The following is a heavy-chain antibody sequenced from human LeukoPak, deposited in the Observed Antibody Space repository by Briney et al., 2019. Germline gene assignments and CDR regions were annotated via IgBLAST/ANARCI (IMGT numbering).Heavy chain of an antibody. D-gene: IGHD6-19*01. CDR3: ARVTAVAGTSVGVDA. CDR2: INSYGSST. Sequence: GGSLRLSCAASGFTFSSYWMHWVRKPPGQGMVWVSRINSYGSSTSYADSVKGRFTISRDNAKNTLYLQMNSLRAEDTAVYYCARVTAVAGTSVGVDAWGQGILVTVS. CDR1: GFTFSSYW. J-gene: IGHJ4*02. V-gene: IGHV3-74*01.